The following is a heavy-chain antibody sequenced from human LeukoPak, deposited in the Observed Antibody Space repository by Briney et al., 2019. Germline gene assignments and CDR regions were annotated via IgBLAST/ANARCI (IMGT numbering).Heavy chain of an antibody. V-gene: IGHV3-23*01. CDR2: ISGSGGSA. Sequence: RGSLRLSCAASGFTFSDYYVSWMRQAPGKGLGWVSAISGSGGSAYYADSVKSHFIISRDNSKNTLYLPMNSLRVEDTAVYYCAKGGAVAGTRYFDLWGRGTLVIVS. D-gene: IGHD6-19*01. CDR3: AKGGAVAGTRYFDL. J-gene: IGHJ2*01. CDR1: GFTFSDYY.